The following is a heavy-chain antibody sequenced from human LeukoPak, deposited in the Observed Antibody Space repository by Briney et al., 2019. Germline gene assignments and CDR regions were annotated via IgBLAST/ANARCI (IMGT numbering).Heavy chain of an antibody. J-gene: IGHJ1*01. Sequence: GGSLRLSCAASGLTFSTYDMHWVRQAPGKGLEWVAVISYDGSDKFYADSVKGRFTISRDNSRNTLFLQMNSLRAEDTAVYFCAGTVRHYSDSGGQLHHWGQGTLVTVSS. V-gene: IGHV3-30*01. CDR3: AGTVRHYSDSGGQLHH. CDR1: GLTFSTYD. D-gene: IGHD3-22*01. CDR2: ISYDGSDK.